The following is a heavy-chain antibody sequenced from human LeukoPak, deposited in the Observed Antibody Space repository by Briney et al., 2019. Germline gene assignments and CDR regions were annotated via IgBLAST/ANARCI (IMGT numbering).Heavy chain of an antibody. CDR2: IRSKANSYAT. CDR3: TSPTYYYDSSGHTHYDY. Sequence: GGSLRLSCAASGFTFSGSAMHWVRQASGKGLEWVGRIRSKANSYATAYAASVKGRFTISRDDSKNTAYLQMNSLKTEDTAVYYCTSPTYYYDSSGHTHYDYWGQGTLVTVSS. CDR1: GFTFSGSA. D-gene: IGHD3-22*01. V-gene: IGHV3-73*01. J-gene: IGHJ4*02.